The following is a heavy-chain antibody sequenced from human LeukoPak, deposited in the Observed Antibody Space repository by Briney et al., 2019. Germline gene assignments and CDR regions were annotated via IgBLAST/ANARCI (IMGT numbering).Heavy chain of an antibody. V-gene: IGHV4-38-2*01. CDR1: GYSISSGYY. D-gene: IGHD2-2*01. J-gene: IGHJ6*03. CDR2: IYHSGST. Sequence: PSETLSLTCAVSGYSISSGYYWGWIRQPPGKGLEWIGSIYHSGSTYYNPSLKSRVTISVDTSKNQFSLNLSSVTAADTAVYYCARRPIVVVPAAKISYYYYYMDVWGKGTTVTVSS. CDR3: ARRPIVVVPAAKISYYYYYMDV.